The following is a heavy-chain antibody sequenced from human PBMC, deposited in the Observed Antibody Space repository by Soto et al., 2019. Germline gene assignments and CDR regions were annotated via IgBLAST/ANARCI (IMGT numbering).Heavy chain of an antibody. V-gene: IGHV1-18*01. CDR1: GYTFTSYG. J-gene: IGHJ3*02. Sequence: QAQLVQSGAEVKKPGASVKVSCKASGYTFTSYGISWVRQAPGQGLEWMGWVSAYDGDTNYAQKLQVRVTITTDTGTTTAYMELRRTRPADTAVLYSARESRHMSNGSHSEVIAIWAQGPVATASS. CDR2: VSAYDGDT. CDR3: ARESRHMSNGSHSEVIAI. D-gene: IGHD3-10*01.